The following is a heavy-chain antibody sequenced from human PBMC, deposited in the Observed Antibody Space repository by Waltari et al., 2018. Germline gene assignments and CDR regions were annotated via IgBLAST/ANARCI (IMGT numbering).Heavy chain of an antibody. J-gene: IGHJ3*02. D-gene: IGHD5-18*01. CDR2: ISPSGGST. V-gene: IGHV1-46*01. Sequence: QVQLVQSGAEVKKPGASVKVSCKASGYTFTSYYMHWVRQAPGQGLEWMGIISPSGGSTSYGQKVQGRVTMTRDTSTSTVYMELSSLRSEDTAVYYCARDIFGVDTAMDGNSDAFDIWGQGTMVTVSS. CDR3: ARDIFGVDTAMDGNSDAFDI. CDR1: GYTFTSYY.